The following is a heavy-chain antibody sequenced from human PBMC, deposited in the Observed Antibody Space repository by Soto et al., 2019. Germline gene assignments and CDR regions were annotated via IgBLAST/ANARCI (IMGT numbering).Heavy chain of an antibody. V-gene: IGHV5-51*01. CDR3: ARRADIVATTSKGLFDY. CDR2: IYPGDSDT. D-gene: IGHD5-12*01. J-gene: IGHJ4*02. CDR1: GYSFTSYW. Sequence: GESLKISCKGSGYSFTSYWIGWVRQMPGKGLEWMGIIYPGDSDTRYSPSFQGQVTISADKSISTAYLQWSSLKASDTAMYYCARRADIVATTSKGLFDYWGQGTLVTVSS.